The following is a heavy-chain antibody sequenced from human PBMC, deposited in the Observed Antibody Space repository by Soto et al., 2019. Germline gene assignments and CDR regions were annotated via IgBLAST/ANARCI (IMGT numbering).Heavy chain of an antibody. V-gene: IGHV1-69*06. CDR3: ARRDTSGFLRYFDN. Sequence: SVKVSCKASGGTLSSFINYPINWVRQAPGQGPEWMGGIVPNVGTVNYAQKFQGRVTVTADKSTGTAYMELSSLRSEDTALYYCARRDTSGFLRYFDNWGQGTLVTVSS. J-gene: IGHJ4*03. CDR1: GGTLSSFINYP. D-gene: IGHD3-3*01. CDR2: IVPNVGTV.